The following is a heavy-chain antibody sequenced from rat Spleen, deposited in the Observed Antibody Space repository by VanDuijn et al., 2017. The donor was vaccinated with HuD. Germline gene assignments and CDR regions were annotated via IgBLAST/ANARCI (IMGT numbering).Heavy chain of an antibody. CDR3: ARHEVYYGLGYVMDA. D-gene: IGHD1-6*01. J-gene: IGHJ4*01. CDR2: ISYGDRSGHSST. CDR1: GFTFSDYG. Sequence: EVQLVESDGGLVQPGKSLKLSCAASGFTFSDYGMAWVRQGPTKGLEWVATISYGDRSGHSSTYYRDSVKGRFTISRDNAKSTLSLQMNSLRSEDTATYYCARHEVYYGLGYVMDAWGQGASVTVSS. V-gene: IGHV5-29*01.